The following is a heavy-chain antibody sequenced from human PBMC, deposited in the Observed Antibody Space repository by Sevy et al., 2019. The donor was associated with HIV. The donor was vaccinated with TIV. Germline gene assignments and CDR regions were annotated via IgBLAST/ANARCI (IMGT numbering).Heavy chain of an antibody. Sequence: LRETLSLTCAVYGGSFSGYYWSWIRQPPGKGLEWIGEINHSGSTNYNPSLKSRVTISVDTSKNQFSLKLSSVTAADTAVYYCARFMVQGAPDAFDIWGQGTMVTVSS. J-gene: IGHJ3*02. CDR1: GGSFSGYY. CDR2: INHSGST. CDR3: ARFMVQGAPDAFDI. V-gene: IGHV4-34*01. D-gene: IGHD3-10*01.